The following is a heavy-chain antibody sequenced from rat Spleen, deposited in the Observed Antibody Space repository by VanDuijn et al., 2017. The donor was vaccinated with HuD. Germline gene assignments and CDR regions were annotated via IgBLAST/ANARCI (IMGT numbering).Heavy chain of an antibody. Sequence: EVQLVESGGGLVQPGRSLKLSCAASGFSFNNYGMAWVRQAPTKGLEWVATISFDGSNTYYRDSVKGRFTISRDGAESTLSLQMDSLRSEDTATYYCTKESLQWSFDYWGQGVMVTVSS. D-gene: IGHD1-1*01. J-gene: IGHJ2*01. V-gene: IGHV5-29*01. CDR3: TKESLQWSFDY. CDR1: GFSFNNYG. CDR2: ISFDGSNT.